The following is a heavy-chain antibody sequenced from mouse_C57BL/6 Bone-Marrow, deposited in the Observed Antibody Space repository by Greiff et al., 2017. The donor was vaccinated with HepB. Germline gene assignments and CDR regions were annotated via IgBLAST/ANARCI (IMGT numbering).Heavy chain of an antibody. CDR3: TRVVYDGYYNYFDY. Sequence: EVQVVESGEGLVKPGGSLKLSCAASGFTFSSYAMSWVRQTPEKRLEWVAYISSGGDYIYYADTVKGRFTISRDNARNTLYLQMSSLKSEDTAMYYCTRVVYDGYYNYFDYWGQGTTLTVSS. CDR1: GFTFSSYA. V-gene: IGHV5-9-1*02. D-gene: IGHD2-3*01. J-gene: IGHJ2*01. CDR2: ISSGGDYI.